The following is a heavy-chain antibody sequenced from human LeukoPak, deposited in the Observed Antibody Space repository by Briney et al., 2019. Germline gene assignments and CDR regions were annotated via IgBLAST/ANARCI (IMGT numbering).Heavy chain of an antibody. CDR2: ISGSGGST. Sequence: GGSLRPSCAASGFTFSSYAMSWVRQAPGKGLEWVSAISGSGGSTYYADSVKGRFTISRDNSKNTLYLQMNSLRAEDTAVYYCAKDTYSYGNNPVLDYWGQGTLVTVSS. V-gene: IGHV3-23*01. J-gene: IGHJ4*02. CDR3: AKDTYSYGNNPVLDY. D-gene: IGHD5-18*01. CDR1: GFTFSSYA.